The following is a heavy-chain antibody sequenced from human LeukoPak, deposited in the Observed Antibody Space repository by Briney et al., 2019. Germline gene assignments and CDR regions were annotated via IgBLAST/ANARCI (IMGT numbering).Heavy chain of an antibody. J-gene: IGHJ4*02. D-gene: IGHD5-12*01. CDR2: INHSGST. Sequence: SETLSLTCAVYGGSFSGYYWSWIRQPPGKGLEWIGEINHSGSTNYNPSLKSRVTISVDTSKNQFSLKLSSVTAADTAVYYCARGALVEMATIIAFFDYWGQGTLVTVSS. CDR3: ARGALVEMATIIAFFDY. CDR1: GGSFSGYY. V-gene: IGHV4-34*01.